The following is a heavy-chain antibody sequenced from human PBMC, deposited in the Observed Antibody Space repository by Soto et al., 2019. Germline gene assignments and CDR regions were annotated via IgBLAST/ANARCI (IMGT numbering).Heavy chain of an antibody. Sequence: ASVKVSCKASGYTFTDYYIHWVRQAPGQGLEWMGWINPQNGDTDSTQKFKGRVTLTRDTSISTVYMEVTRLTSDDAAVYYCARTTETATVFAGLDSWGQGTLVTVSS. CDR2: INPQNGDT. CDR3: ARTTETATVFAGLDS. D-gene: IGHD6-13*01. CDR1: GYTFTDYY. V-gene: IGHV1-2*02. J-gene: IGHJ4*02.